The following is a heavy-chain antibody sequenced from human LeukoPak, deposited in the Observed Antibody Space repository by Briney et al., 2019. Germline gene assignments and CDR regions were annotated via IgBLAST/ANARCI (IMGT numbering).Heavy chain of an antibody. CDR1: GFTFRSYA. D-gene: IGHD3-10*01. CDR2: ISGTGGST. V-gene: IGHV3-23*01. CDR3: AKSYYGRQLVRTGMDV. J-gene: IGHJ6*02. Sequence: GGSLRLSCAASGFTFRSYAMSWIRQVPGKGLEWVSGISGTGGSTFYADSVKGRFTISRDNSKNTLYLQMNSLRAEDTAVYYCAKSYYGRQLVRTGMDVWGQGTTVTVSS.